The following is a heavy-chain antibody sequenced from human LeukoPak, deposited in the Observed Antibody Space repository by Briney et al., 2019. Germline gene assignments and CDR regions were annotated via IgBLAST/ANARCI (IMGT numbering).Heavy chain of an antibody. CDR1: GYSFTNHW. CDR2: IYPGDSDT. Sequence: GESLKISCKGSGYSFTNHWIAWVRQMPGKGLEWMGIIYPGDSDTRYSPSFQGQVTISADRSISTAYLQWSSLKASDTAMYYCARHETGPYFDYWGQGTLVTVSS. V-gene: IGHV5-51*01. CDR3: ARHETGPYFDY. D-gene: IGHD1-1*01. J-gene: IGHJ4*02.